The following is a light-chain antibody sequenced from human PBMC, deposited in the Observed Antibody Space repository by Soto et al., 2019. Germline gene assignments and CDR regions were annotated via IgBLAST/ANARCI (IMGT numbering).Light chain of an antibody. CDR2: KAS. CDR1: QSISSW. Sequence: DIQMTQSPSTLSASVGDRVTITCRASQSISSWLAWYQQKPGKAPKLLIYKASNLESGVPSRFSGSGSGTEFTLTISSLQPDDFATYYCQQYHIYWTFGQGTKVEIK. V-gene: IGKV1-5*03. J-gene: IGKJ1*01. CDR3: QQYHIYWT.